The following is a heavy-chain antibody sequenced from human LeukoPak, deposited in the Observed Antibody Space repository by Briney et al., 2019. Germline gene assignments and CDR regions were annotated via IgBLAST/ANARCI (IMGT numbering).Heavy chain of an antibody. V-gene: IGHV3-30*18. CDR2: ISYDGSNK. J-gene: IGHJ4*02. D-gene: IGHD6-13*01. CDR3: AKEGSSSWYFDY. Sequence: GRSLRLSCAASGFTFSSYGMHWVRQAPGKGLEWVAVISYDGSNKYYADSVKGRFTISRDHSKNTLYLQMNSLRAEDTAVYYCAKEGSSSWYFDYWGQGTLVTVSS. CDR1: GFTFSSYG.